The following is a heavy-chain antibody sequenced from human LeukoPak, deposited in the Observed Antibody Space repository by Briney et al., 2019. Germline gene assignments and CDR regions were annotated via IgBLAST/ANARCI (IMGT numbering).Heavy chain of an antibody. Sequence: GGSLRLSCAASGFTSSSYSMNWVRQAPGKGLEWVSSISSSSSYIYYADSVKGRFTISRDNAKNSLYLQMNSLRAEDTAVYYCARDGGPYYYDSSGYYFRNHFDYWGQGTLVTVSS. D-gene: IGHD3-22*01. V-gene: IGHV3-21*01. CDR2: ISSSSSYI. CDR3: ARDGGPYYYDSSGYYFRNHFDY. CDR1: GFTSSSYS. J-gene: IGHJ4*02.